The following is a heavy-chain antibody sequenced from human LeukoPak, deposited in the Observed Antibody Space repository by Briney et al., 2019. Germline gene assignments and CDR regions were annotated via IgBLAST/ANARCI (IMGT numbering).Heavy chain of an antibody. V-gene: IGHV3-48*02. CDR2: IGGAGTTI. D-gene: IGHD3-10*01. CDR1: GFTFSSHK. CDR3: ARVRFYGSGSYRSDDY. J-gene: IGHJ4*02. Sequence: GGSLRLSCAASGFTFSSHKMNWVRQAPGKGLEWVSYIGGAGTTIYYTDSVKGRFTISRDNAKYSLYLQMNSLTDEDTAVYYCARVRFYGSGSYRSDDYWGQGTLVAVSS.